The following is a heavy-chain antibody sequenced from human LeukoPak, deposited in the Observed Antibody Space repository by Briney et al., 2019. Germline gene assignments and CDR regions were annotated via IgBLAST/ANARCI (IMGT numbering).Heavy chain of an antibody. CDR2: MNPNSGNT. D-gene: IGHD5-12*01. Sequence: GASVKVSCKASGYTFTSYDINWVRQATGQGLEWMGWMNPNSGNTGYAQKFQGRVTMTRNTSISTAYMELSSLRSEDTAVYYCARVYRLRHYYYYGMDVWGQGTTVTVSS. CDR1: GYTFTSYD. CDR3: ARVYRLRHYYYYGMDV. V-gene: IGHV1-8*01. J-gene: IGHJ6*02.